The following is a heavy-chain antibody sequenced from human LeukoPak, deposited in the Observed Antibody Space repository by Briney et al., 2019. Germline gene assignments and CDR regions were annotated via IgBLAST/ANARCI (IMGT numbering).Heavy chain of an antibody. CDR1: GYTFTSYA. V-gene: IGHV1-3*03. CDR2: INAGNGNT. D-gene: IGHD4-17*01. J-gene: IGHJ5*02. CDR3: ARDANGDYRDWFAP. Sequence: ASVKVSCKASGYTFTSYAMHWVRQAPGQRLEWMGWINAGNGNTKYSQEFQGRVTITRDTSASTAYMELSSLRSEDMAVYYCARDANGDYRDWFAPGGQGTLVPVSS.